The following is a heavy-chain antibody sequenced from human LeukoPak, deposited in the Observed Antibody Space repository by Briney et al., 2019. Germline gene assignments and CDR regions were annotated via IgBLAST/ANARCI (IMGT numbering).Heavy chain of an antibody. CDR2: IYYSGST. Sequence: PSETLSLTCTVSGGSISSSSYYWGWIRQPPGKGLEWIGSIYYSGSTYYNPSLKSRVTISVDTSKNQFSLKLSSVTAADTAVYYCARDSRLLVRMIDYWGQGTLVTVSS. J-gene: IGHJ4*02. CDR1: GGSISSSSYY. CDR3: ARDSRLLVRMIDY. V-gene: IGHV4-39*07. D-gene: IGHD4-23*01.